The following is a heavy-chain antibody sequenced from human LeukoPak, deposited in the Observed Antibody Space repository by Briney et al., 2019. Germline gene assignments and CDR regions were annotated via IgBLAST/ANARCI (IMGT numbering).Heavy chain of an antibody. D-gene: IGHD4-17*01. J-gene: IGHJ4*02. CDR1: GFTFSSYW. CDR3: ARDLWATTTVT. CDR2: IKQDGSVT. Sequence: QTGGSLRLSCAVSGFTFSSYWMTWVRQAPGKGLEWVANIKQDGSVTYYVDAVKGRFTISRDNAKNSLYLQMNSLRAEDTAVYYCARDLWATTTVTWGQGTLVTVSS. V-gene: IGHV3-7*01.